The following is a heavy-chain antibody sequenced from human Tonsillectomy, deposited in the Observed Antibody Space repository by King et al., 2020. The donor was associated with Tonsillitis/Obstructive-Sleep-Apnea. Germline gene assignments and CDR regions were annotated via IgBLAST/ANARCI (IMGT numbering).Heavy chain of an antibody. CDR1: GGIFSSYA. CDR3: ARMVPPRITGTTSDYYYGMDV. V-gene: IGHV1-69*17. D-gene: IGHD1-7*01. CDR2: VIPMFGIA. J-gene: IGHJ6*02. Sequence: VQLVESWAEVKKPGSSVKVSCKASGGIFSSYAISWVRQAPGQGLEWMGGVIPMFGIANYAEKFQDRGTVTADRSTSTAYMELSSLRSEDTAMYYCARMVPPRITGTTSDYYYGMDVWGQGTTVTVSS.